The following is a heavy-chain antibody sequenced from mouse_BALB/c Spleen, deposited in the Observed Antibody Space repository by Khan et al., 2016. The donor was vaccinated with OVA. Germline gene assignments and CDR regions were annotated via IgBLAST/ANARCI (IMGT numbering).Heavy chain of an antibody. Sequence: VQLQESGAELVRPGASVKLSCKALGYTFTDYEMHWVKQTPVHGLEWIGAIHPGSGGTAYNQKFKGKATLTADKSSSTAYMEHSSLTSEDSDDYYCTRRGNYGNYALAWWGQGTLVTVSA. CDR2: IHPGSGGT. CDR3: TRRGNYGNYALAW. J-gene: IGHJ3*02. D-gene: IGHD2-1*01. CDR1: GYTFTDYE. V-gene: IGHV1-15*01.